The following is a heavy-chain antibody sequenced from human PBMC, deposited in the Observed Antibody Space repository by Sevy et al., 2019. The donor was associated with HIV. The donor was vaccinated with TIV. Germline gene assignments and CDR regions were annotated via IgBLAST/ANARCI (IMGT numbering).Heavy chain of an antibody. Sequence: ASVKVSCKVSGYTLSQVSMHWVRQVPGKGLEWMGSFDPEDGETIYAQKFQGRLTMTEDTSTDTAYMELSSLKSEDKAVFYCAITKDYYDSSGCPFDYWGQGTLVTVSS. CDR1: GYTLSQVS. V-gene: IGHV1-24*01. J-gene: IGHJ4*02. CDR2: FDPEDGET. CDR3: AITKDYYDSSGCPFDY. D-gene: IGHD3-22*01.